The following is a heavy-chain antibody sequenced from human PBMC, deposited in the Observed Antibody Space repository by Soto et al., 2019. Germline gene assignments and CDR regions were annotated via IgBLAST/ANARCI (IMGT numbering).Heavy chain of an antibody. Sequence: QVQLVESGGGVVQPGTSLRLSCVASGFAFSSFGMHWVRQAPGKGLEWVAIIWYDGSDKYYGDSVKGRFTISRDNSKKTLFLQMNSLRAEDTAVYHCAFGNLSYYFDYWGQGTPVTVSS. CDR3: AFGNLSYYFDY. J-gene: IGHJ4*02. D-gene: IGHD3-16*01. CDR1: GFAFSSFG. V-gene: IGHV3-33*01. CDR2: IWYDGSDK.